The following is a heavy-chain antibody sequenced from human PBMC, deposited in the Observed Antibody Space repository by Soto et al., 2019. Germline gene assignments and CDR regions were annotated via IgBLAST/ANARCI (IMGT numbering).Heavy chain of an antibody. Sequence: TSETLSLTCTVSGVSISSVYWSWIRQPPGKALEWIGYTYHSGSTYYNPSLKSRVTISVDKSKNQFSLKLSSVTAADTAVYYCARVWTTVTNWFDPWGQGTLVTVSS. CDR3: ARVWTTVTNWFDP. J-gene: IGHJ5*02. V-gene: IGHV4-59*12. CDR1: GVSISSVY. CDR2: TYHSGST. D-gene: IGHD4-17*01.